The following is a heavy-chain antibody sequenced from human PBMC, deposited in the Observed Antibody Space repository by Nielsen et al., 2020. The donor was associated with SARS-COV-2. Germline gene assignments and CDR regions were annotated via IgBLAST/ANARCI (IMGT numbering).Heavy chain of an antibody. CDR2: ISYDGSNK. D-gene: IGHD5-18*01. J-gene: IGHJ4*02. CDR1: GFTFSSYG. Sequence: GSLRLSCAASGFTFSSYGMHWVRQAPGKGLEWVAVISYDGSNKYYADSVKGRFTISRDNSKNTLYLQMNSLRAEDTAVYYCAKAGWIQLWLRPHYFDYWGQGTLVTVSS. V-gene: IGHV3-30*18. CDR3: AKAGWIQLWLRPHYFDY.